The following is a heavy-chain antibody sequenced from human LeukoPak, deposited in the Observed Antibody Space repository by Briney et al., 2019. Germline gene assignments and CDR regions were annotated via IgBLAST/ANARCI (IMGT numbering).Heavy chain of an antibody. V-gene: IGHV1-69*06. J-gene: IGHJ4*02. CDR1: GGTFSSYA. CDR3: ARAGYCSGGSCYDSD. D-gene: IGHD2-15*01. CDR2: IIPIFGTA. Sequence: SVKVSCKASGGTFSSYAISWVRQAPGQGLEWMGGIIPIFGTANYAQKFQGRVTITADKSTSTAYMELSSLRSEDTAVYYCARAGYCSGGSCYDSDWGQGTLVTVSS.